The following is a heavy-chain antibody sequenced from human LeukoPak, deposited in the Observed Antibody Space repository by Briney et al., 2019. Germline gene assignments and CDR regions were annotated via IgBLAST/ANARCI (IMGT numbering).Heavy chain of an antibody. D-gene: IGHD2-21*01. Sequence: KPGGSLRLSCAASGFTFSRYSMNWVRQAPGKGLEWVSSMSVSSGLIYYADSVKGRFTVSRDNAQNSLFLQMNSLRAEDTAVYYCATAPTEDGDGSSPGYWGQGTLVTVSS. CDR3: ATAPTEDGDGSSPGY. CDR2: MSVSSGLI. V-gene: IGHV3-21*01. CDR1: GFTFSRYS. J-gene: IGHJ4*02.